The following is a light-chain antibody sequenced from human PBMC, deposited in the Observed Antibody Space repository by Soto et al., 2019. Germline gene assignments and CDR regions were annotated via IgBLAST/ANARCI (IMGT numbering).Light chain of an antibody. CDR2: DVF. J-gene: IGKJ3*01. Sequence: DIQMTQSPSSLSASVGDRVTITCRASQSITYWLAWYQQKPGRAPKLLIYDVFNLQSGVPSRFSGSGSGTEFTLTISSLQPDDSATYYCQQSYNTPLTFGPGTKVDIK. CDR3: QQSYNTPLT. CDR1: QSITYW. V-gene: IGKV1-5*01.